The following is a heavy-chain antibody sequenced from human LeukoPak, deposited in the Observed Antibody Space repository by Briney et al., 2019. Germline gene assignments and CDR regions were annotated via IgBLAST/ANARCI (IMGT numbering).Heavy chain of an antibody. J-gene: IGHJ1*01. CDR3: ARVVGATEYFQH. CDR1: GGSISRSSYY. V-gene: IGHV4-39*07. Sequence: SETLSLTCTVSGGSISRSSYYWGWIRQPPGKGLEWIGSIYYSGSTYYNPSLKSRVTISVDTSKNQFSLKLSSVTAADTAVYYCARVVGATEYFQHWGQGTLVTVSS. CDR2: IYYSGST. D-gene: IGHD1-26*01.